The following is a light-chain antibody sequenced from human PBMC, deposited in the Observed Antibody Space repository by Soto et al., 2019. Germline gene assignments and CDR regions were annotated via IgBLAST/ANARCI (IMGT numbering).Light chain of an antibody. J-gene: IGKJ4*01. CDR1: QSVSTY. V-gene: IGKV3-11*01. CDR3: QQRSNLFSLT. Sequence: EIVLTQSPATLSLSPGERATLSCRASQSVSTYLAWYQQKPGQAPSLLIYDASNRATGIPTRFSGSGSGTDLTRFITYLEPEADAVYYCQQRSNLFSLTCGGGTKLEIK. CDR2: DAS.